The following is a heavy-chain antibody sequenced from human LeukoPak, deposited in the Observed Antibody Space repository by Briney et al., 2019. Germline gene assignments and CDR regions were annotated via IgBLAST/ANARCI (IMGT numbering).Heavy chain of an antibody. J-gene: IGHJ5*02. CDR1: GDSVSSNSVT. Sequence: SQTLSLTCAISGDSVSSNSVTWNWIRQSPSRGLEWLGRTYYRSTWYNDCAVSVKGRITVNPDTSKNQFSLHLNSVTPEDTAVYYCARRLTQYDCFDPWGQGILVTVSS. CDR3: ARRLTQYDCFDP. D-gene: IGHD2-2*01. CDR2: TYYRSTWYN. V-gene: IGHV6-1*01.